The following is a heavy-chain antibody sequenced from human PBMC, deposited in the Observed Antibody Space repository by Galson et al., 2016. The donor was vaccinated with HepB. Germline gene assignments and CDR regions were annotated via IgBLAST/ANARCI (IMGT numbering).Heavy chain of an antibody. D-gene: IGHD5-18*01. CDR1: GGSITSSNYY. CDR3: ARGTRGRRNTPMVTRGPYYYYYYMDV. J-gene: IGHJ6*03. V-gene: IGHV4-39*07. CDR2: IYYSGST. Sequence: SETLSLTCTVSGGSITSSNYYWAWIRQPPGQGLECIGTIYYSGSTNYNPSLKSRVTISVDTSKNQFSLKLSSVTAADTALYYCARGTRGRRNTPMVTRGPYYYYYYMDVWGKGTTVTVSS.